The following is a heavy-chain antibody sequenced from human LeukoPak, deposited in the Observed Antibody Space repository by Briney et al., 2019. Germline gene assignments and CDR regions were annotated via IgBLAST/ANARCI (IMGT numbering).Heavy chain of an antibody. J-gene: IGHJ4*02. CDR3: ARDLDYGGYSNFHY. D-gene: IGHD4-23*01. CDR2: IKSGGSSI. CDR1: GFTFSSYW. Sequence: GGSLRLSCAASGFTFSSYWMHWVRQAPGKGLVWVSRIKSGGSSIRYADSVKGRFTISRDNAKNTLYLQMNSLRAEDTAVYYCARDLDYGGYSNFHYWGQGTLVTVSS. V-gene: IGHV3-74*01.